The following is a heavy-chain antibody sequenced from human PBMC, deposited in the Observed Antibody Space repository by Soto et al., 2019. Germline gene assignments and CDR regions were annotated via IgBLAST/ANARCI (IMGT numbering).Heavy chain of an antibody. J-gene: IGHJ4*02. CDR2: ISGSGGST. CDR1: GFTFSNYA. V-gene: IGHV3-23*01. CDR3: AKGSASGSPYYFDF. Sequence: GGSLRLSCAASGFTFSNYAMIWVRQAPGKGLEWVSAISGSGGSTYHADSVKGRFTISRDNPENTLFLQMTRLRADDTAVYYCAKGSASGSPYYFDFWGQGALVTVSS. D-gene: IGHD6-25*01.